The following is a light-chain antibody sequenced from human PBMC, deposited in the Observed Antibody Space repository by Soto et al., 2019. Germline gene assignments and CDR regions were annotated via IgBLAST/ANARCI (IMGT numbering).Light chain of an antibody. CDR2: DAS. V-gene: IGKV1-13*02. CDR1: QGISSA. J-gene: IGKJ4*01. CDR3: QQFNSSAT. Sequence: AIQLTQSPSSLSASVGDRVTITCRASQGISSALAWYQQKPGKAPKLLIYDASSLESGVPSRFSGSGSGTDLTLTISSLQPEDFATYYCQQFNSSATFGGGTKVEIK.